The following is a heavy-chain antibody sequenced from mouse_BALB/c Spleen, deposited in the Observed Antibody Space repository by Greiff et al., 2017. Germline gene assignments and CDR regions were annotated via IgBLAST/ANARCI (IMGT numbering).Heavy chain of an antibody. CDR3: ARHDWDDSWFAY. CDR2: ISSGGSYT. Sequence: DVKLVESGGDLVKPGGSLKLSCAASGFTFSSYGMSWVRQTPDKRLEWVATISSGGSYTYYPDSVKGRFTISRDNAKNTLYLQMSSLKSEDTAMYYCARHDWDDSWFAYWGQGTLVTVSA. V-gene: IGHV5-6*02. D-gene: IGHD4-1*01. CDR1: GFTFSSYG. J-gene: IGHJ3*01.